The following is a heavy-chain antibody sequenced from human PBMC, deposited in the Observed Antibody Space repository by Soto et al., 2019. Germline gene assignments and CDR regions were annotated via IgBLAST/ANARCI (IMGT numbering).Heavy chain of an antibody. Sequence: GGYLKLSSAASGFTCGTYAMSWVRQAPGKGLECVSVISGSGGSTYYAESVKGRFTISRDNSKNTLYLQTNSLRAEDTAVYYCSKKEPPQPTFDIWGQRTMVTVSS. CDR2: ISGSGGST. J-gene: IGHJ3*02. CDR3: SKKEPPQPTFDI. CDR1: GFTCGTYA. V-gene: IGHV3-23*01. D-gene: IGHD1-26*01.